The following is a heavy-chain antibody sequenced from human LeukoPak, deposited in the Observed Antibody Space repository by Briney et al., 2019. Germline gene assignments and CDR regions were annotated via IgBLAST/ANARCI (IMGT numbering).Heavy chain of an antibody. J-gene: IGHJ4*02. V-gene: IGHV4-61*02. Sequence: SETLSLTCSVSGGSISSSNYYWSWIRQPAGKGLEWIGRIYTSESTNYNPSLKSRVTISVDTSRNQFSLKLSSVTAADTAVYYCARGLWFGDENPPYFDYWGQGILDTVSS. CDR1: GGSISSSNYY. CDR2: IYTSEST. CDR3: ARGLWFGDENPPYFDY. D-gene: IGHD3-10*01.